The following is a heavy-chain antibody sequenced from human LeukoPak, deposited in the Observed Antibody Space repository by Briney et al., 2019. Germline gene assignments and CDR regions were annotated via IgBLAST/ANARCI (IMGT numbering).Heavy chain of an antibody. D-gene: IGHD3-9*01. V-gene: IGHV4-59*01. J-gene: IGHJ4*02. CDR3: ARATGSGPDFDWLLYLPAYFDY. CDR2: IYYSGST. Sequence: SETLSLTCTVSGGSISSFYWSWIRQPPGKGLEWIGYIYYSGSTNYNPSLKSRVTISVDTSKNQFSLKLSSVTAADTAVYYCARATGSGPDFDWLLYLPAYFDYWGQGTLVTVSS. CDR1: GGSISSFY.